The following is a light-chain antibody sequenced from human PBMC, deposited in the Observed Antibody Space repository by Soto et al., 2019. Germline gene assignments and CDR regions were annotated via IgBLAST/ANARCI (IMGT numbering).Light chain of an antibody. CDR3: QQYNSFSYT. Sequence: DIQMTQSPSTLSASVGDRVTITCRASQSISRWLAWYRQKPGKAPKLLIYDASSLESGVPSRFSGTGSGTEFTLTISSLQPDDFATYYCQQYNSFSYTFGQGTKLEIK. V-gene: IGKV1-5*01. CDR2: DAS. CDR1: QSISRW. J-gene: IGKJ2*01.